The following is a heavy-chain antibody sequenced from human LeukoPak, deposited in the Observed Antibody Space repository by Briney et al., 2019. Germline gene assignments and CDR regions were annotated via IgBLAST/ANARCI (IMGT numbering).Heavy chain of an antibody. J-gene: IGHJ6*04. V-gene: IGHV4-34*01. Sequence: SETLSLTCAGYGGSFSGYYWSWIRQPPGKGLEWIGEINHSGSTNYNPSLKSRVTISVDTSKNQFSLKLSSVTAADTAVYYCARLPHYYGMDVWGKGTTVTVSS. CDR2: INHSGST. CDR3: ARLPHYYGMDV. CDR1: GGSFSGYY.